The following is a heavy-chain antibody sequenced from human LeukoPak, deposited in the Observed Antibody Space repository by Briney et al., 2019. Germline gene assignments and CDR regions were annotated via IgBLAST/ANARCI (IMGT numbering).Heavy chain of an antibody. Sequence: GGSLSLPCEASGFTFSSFSLNWVGQDPGTGREWVSYFSTSSGTISYADSVKGRFTISRDDAKNSLYLQMNSLRDEDTAVYYCARDKDFGFDYWGQGTLVTVSS. CDR3: ARDKDFGFDY. CDR2: FSTSSGTI. D-gene: IGHD3-10*01. V-gene: IGHV3-48*02. CDR1: GFTFSSFS. J-gene: IGHJ4*02.